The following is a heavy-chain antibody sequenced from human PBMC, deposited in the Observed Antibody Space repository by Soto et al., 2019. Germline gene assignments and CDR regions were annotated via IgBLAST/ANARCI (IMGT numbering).Heavy chain of an antibody. V-gene: IGHV4-4*07. CDR2: IYSSGTT. CDR3: SRMGYGTTYTGGYFLSDS. J-gene: IGHJ5*01. Sequence: SATLSLTCTVSCGSISSYYWNWIRQPSGKGLEWIGRIYSSGTTNYNPSLKSRVTMSVDTSKNQFSLKLKSVTAADTAVYYGSRMGYGTTYTGGYFLSDSGGQGTLVTVSS. D-gene: IGHD2-8*02. CDR1: CGSISSYY.